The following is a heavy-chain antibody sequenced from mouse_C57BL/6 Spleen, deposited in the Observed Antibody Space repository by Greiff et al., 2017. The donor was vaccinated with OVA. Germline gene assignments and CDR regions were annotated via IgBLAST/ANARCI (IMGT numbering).Heavy chain of an antibody. D-gene: IGHD4-1*01. CDR3: ARKRELGSWFAY. J-gene: IGHJ3*01. Sequence: QVQLQQPGAELVKPGASVKLSCKASGYTFTSYWMHWVKQRPGQGLEWIGMIHPNSGSTKYNEKFKSKATLTVDKSSSTAYMQLSSLTSEDSAVYYCARKRELGSWFAYWGQGTLVTVSA. V-gene: IGHV1-64*01. CDR2: IHPNSGST. CDR1: GYTFTSYW.